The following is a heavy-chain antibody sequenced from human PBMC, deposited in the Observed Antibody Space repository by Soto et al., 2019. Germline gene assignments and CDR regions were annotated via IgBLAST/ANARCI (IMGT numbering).Heavy chain of an antibody. CDR3: ARSATGGLNWFDP. D-gene: IGHD2-15*01. J-gene: IGHJ5*02. V-gene: IGHV4-4*07. Sequence: QVQLQESGPGLVKPSETLSLTCIVSGGSISSYYWSWIRQPAGKGLEWIGRIYSSGSTNYNPSLKSRVTMSVDTSNSHCSLKLSSVTAADTAVYYCARSATGGLNWFDPWGQGTLVTVSS. CDR2: IYSSGST. CDR1: GGSISSYY.